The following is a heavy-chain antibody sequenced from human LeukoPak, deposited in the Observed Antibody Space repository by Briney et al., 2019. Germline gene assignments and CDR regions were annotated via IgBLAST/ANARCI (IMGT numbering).Heavy chain of an antibody. CDR1: GFTFSSYW. CDR2: IKQDGSEK. D-gene: IGHD6-13*01. V-gene: IGHV3-7*01. J-gene: IGHJ5*02. CDR3: ATAAAGTRGWFDP. Sequence: GGSLRLSCAASGFTFSSYWMSWVRQAPGKGLEWVANIKQDGSEKYYVDSVKGRFTISRDNAKNLLYLQMNSLRAEDTAVYYCATAAAGTRGWFDPWGQGTLVTVSS.